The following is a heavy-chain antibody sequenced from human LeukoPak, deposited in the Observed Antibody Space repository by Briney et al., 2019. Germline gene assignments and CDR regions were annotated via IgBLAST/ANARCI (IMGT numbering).Heavy chain of an antibody. V-gene: IGHV3-9*01. Sequence: GGSLRLSCAASGFTFDAYAMHWVRQAPGKGLEWVSGISYNSDSTGYADSVKGRFIISRDNAKNSLYLQMHSLRAEDTALYYCAKPKTTSSGWYFFDSWGQGTLVTVSS. CDR1: GFTFDAYA. CDR3: AKPKTTSSGWYFFDS. D-gene: IGHD6-19*01. J-gene: IGHJ4*02. CDR2: ISYNSDST.